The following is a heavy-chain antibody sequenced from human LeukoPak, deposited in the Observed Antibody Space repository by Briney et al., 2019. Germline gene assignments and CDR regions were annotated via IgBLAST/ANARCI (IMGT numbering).Heavy chain of an antibody. CDR3: ASGYCSGGSCYPFDY. CDR2: INPNSGGT. Sequence: ASVKVSCKASGYTFTGYYMHWVRQAPGQGREWMGWINPNSGGTNYAQKFQGRVTMTRDTSISTAYMELSRLRSDDAAVYYCASGYCSGGSCYPFDYWGQGTLVTVSS. J-gene: IGHJ4*02. CDR1: GYTFTGYY. V-gene: IGHV1-2*02. D-gene: IGHD2-15*01.